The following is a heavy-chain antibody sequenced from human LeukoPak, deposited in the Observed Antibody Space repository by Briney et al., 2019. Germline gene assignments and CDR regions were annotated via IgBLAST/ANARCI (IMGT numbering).Heavy chain of an antibody. J-gene: IGHJ5*02. Sequence: GESLKISCKGSGYSFTSYWIGWVRQMPGKGLEWMGIIYPGDSDTRYSPSFQGQVTISADKSISTAYLQWSSLKASDTAMYYCARSQGSYSTYNWFDPWGQGTLVTVSS. CDR3: ARSQGSYSTYNWFDP. CDR2: IYPGDSDT. D-gene: IGHD1-26*01. V-gene: IGHV5-51*01. CDR1: GYSFTSYW.